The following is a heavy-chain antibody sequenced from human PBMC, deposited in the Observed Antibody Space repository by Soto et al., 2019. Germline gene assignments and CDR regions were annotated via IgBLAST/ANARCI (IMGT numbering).Heavy chain of an antibody. J-gene: IGHJ4*01. V-gene: IGHV4-34*01. Sequence: PSETLSLTCAVYGGSFSGYYWSWIRQPPGKGLEWIGEINHSGSTNYNPSLKSRVTISVDTSKNQFSLKLSSVTAADTAVYYCARQELAYSYGYPRLTYFDYWGHGTPVTVSS. CDR2: INHSGST. CDR3: ARQELAYSYGYPRLTYFDY. CDR1: GGSFSGYY. D-gene: IGHD5-18*01.